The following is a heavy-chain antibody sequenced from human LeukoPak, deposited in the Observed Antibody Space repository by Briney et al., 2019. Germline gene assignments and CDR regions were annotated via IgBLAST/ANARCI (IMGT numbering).Heavy chain of an antibody. D-gene: IGHD2-21*02. Sequence: GGSLRLSWAAAGFTVNNNYITWVRQAPGKGLGLVSVIYRGGSTYYADSVRGRFTISRDNSKNTVYLQMNSLRAEDTAVYYCAGSVAYCGGDCRLGDYWGQGTLVTVSS. CDR3: AGSVAYCGGDCRLGDY. CDR1: GFTVNNNY. J-gene: IGHJ4*02. V-gene: IGHV3-66*01. CDR2: IYRGGST.